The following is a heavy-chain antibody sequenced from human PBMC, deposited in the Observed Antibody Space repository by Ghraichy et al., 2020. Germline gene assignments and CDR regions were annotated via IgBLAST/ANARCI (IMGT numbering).Heavy chain of an antibody. J-gene: IGHJ4*02. CDR3: ARGSSWYYYFDY. CDR2: VNHSGST. Sequence: SETLSLTCAVYGGSFSGYYWSWIRQPPGTGLEWIGEVNHSGSTNHNPSLKSRVTISVDTSKTQFSLNLSSVTAAATAVYYCARGSSWYYYFDYWGQGTLVSVSS. D-gene: IGHD6-13*01. V-gene: IGHV4-34*01. CDR1: GGSFSGYY.